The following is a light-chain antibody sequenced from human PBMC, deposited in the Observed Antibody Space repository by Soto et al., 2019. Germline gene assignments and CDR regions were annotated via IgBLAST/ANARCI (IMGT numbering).Light chain of an antibody. CDR2: DVS. CDR3: QKYNSVPLT. CDR1: QRISGW. V-gene: IGKV1-27*01. Sequence: DIHMTHSPSTLSASVWDTVTITFRASQRISGWLALHQQKPGKAPKLLIYDVSALQSGVSSRFSGSGSGTDFTLTIGSLQPEDVATYYCQKYNSVPLTFGGGTKVDIK. J-gene: IGKJ4*01.